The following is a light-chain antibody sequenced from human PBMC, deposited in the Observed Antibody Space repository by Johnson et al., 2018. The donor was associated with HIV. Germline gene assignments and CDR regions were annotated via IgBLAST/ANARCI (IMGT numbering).Light chain of an antibody. CDR2: DNN. Sequence: QSVLTQPPSVSAAPGQKVTISCSGSSSNIGNNYVSWYQQLPGTAPKLLIYDNNKRPSGIPDRFSGSKSGTSATLGIRGPQTGDEADYYCGTWDNSLSAGVFGSGTKVTVL. CDR3: GTWDNSLSAGV. J-gene: IGLJ1*01. V-gene: IGLV1-51*01. CDR1: SSNIGNNY.